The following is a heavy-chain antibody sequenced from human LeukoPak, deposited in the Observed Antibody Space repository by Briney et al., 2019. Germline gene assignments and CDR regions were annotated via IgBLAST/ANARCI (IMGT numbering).Heavy chain of an antibody. CDR2: IYYSGST. Sequence: PSETLFLTCTVSGGSISSYYWSWIRQPPGEGLEWIGYIYYSGSTNYNPSLKSRVTISLDTSKNQFSLKLNSVTAADTAVYYCARRVVVVTANDKSDAFDVWGQGTVVTVSS. CDR1: GGSISSYY. CDR3: ARRVVVVTANDKSDAFDV. V-gene: IGHV4-59*01. J-gene: IGHJ3*01. D-gene: IGHD2-21*02.